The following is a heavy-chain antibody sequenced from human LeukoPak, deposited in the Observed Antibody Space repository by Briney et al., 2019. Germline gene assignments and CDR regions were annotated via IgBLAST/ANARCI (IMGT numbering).Heavy chain of an antibody. CDR2: INPNSGGT. CDR3: ARDNSSSWYSTEYYYYYMDV. D-gene: IGHD6-13*01. CDR1: GYTFTGYY. Sequence: AXVKVSCKASGYTFTGYYMHWVRQAPGQGLEWMGWINPNSGGTNYAQKFQGRVTMNRDTSIRTAYIELSRLRSDDTAVYYFARDNSSSWYSTEYYYYYMDVWGKGTTVTVSS. J-gene: IGHJ6*03. V-gene: IGHV1-2*02.